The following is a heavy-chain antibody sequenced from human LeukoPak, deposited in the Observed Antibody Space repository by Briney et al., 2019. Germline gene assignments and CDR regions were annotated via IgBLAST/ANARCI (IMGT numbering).Heavy chain of an antibody. D-gene: IGHD2-2*01. CDR3: ARYCSSTSCYPSPYYGMDV. CDR2: IIPIFGTA. CDR1: GGTFSSYA. J-gene: IGHJ6*02. V-gene: IGHV1-69*13. Sequence: SVKVSCKASGGTFSSYAISWVRQAPGQGLEWMGGIIPIFGTANYAQKFQGRVTITADESTSTAYMGLSSLRSEDTAVYYCARYCSSTSCYPSPYYGMDVWGQGTTVTVSS.